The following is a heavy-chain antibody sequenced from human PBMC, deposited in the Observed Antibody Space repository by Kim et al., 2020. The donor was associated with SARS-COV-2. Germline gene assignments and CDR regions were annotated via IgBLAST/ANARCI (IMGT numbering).Heavy chain of an antibody. D-gene: IGHD3-10*01. CDR1: GFTFSSCA. J-gene: IGHJ6*02. CDR2: ISYDGSNK. V-gene: IGHV3-30-3*01. Sequence: GGSLRLSCAASGFTFSSCAIHWVRQAPGKGLEWVAVISYDGSNKNYADSVKGRFTISRDNSKNTLYLQMNSLRAEDTALYYCARDSWSRLRGLTYSYYGMDVWGQGTPVTVSS. CDR3: ARDSWSRLRGLTYSYYGMDV.